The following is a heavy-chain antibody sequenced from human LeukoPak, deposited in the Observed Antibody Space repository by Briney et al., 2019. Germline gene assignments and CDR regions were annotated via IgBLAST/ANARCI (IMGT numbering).Heavy chain of an antibody. J-gene: IGHJ5*02. Sequence: SETLSLTCTVSGGSIRGIYYWGWIRQPPGKGLEWIGSMYYNGSTYYNPSLKSRVTISVDTSKNQFSLKLSSVTAADTAVYYCARHFDYESSSRWFDPWGQGTLVTVSS. CDR1: GGSIRGIYY. D-gene: IGHD3-22*01. V-gene: IGHV4-39*01. CDR3: ARHFDYESSSRWFDP. CDR2: MYYNGST.